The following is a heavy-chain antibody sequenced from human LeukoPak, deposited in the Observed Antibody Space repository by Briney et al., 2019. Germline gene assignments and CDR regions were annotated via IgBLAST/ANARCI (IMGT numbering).Heavy chain of an antibody. CDR1: GYSFTDYW. Sequence: GESLKISCKGSGYSFTDYWMGWVRQMPGKGREWMGIMYPGDSDTRYSPSFEGQVTISADNSISTAYLQWSSLKASDTAMYYCARGPDYDYWCTYSTPPEGNYFDHWGQGTLVTVSS. CDR3: ARGPDYDYWCTYSTPPEGNYFDH. J-gene: IGHJ5*02. V-gene: IGHV5-51*01. CDR2: MYPGDSDT. D-gene: IGHD3-3*01.